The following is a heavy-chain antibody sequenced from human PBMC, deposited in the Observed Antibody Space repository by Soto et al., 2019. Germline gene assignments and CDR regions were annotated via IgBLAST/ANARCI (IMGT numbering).Heavy chain of an antibody. Sequence: HVQLVQSEAEVKKPGASVQVSCKASGYSFTNYSMHWVRQVPGQGPGWMGKINPTSGSTSYAQKFKDKVTMTRDMSSNTLYIQLSSLTSEDTAVYYCAKDGIQLWPRYYFDFWGQGTLVIVSS. CDR2: INPTSGST. CDR3: AKDGIQLWPRYYFDF. J-gene: IGHJ4*02. D-gene: IGHD5-18*01. V-gene: IGHV1-46*01. CDR1: GYSFTNYS.